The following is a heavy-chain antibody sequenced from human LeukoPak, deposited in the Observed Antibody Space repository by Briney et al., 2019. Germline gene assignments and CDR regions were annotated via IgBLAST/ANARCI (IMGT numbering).Heavy chain of an antibody. J-gene: IGHJ4*02. CDR2: IYSDGST. D-gene: IGHD1-1*01. CDR1: GFTVRSTY. CDR3: SRDGRAVAATTGY. Sequence: GSLRLSCAASGFTVRSTYMSWVRQAPGKGLEWVSLIYSDGSTYYADSVKGRFTISRDTSKNTLYLQMNSLRAEDTAVYYCSRDGRAVAATTGYWGQGTLVTVSS. V-gene: IGHV3-53*01.